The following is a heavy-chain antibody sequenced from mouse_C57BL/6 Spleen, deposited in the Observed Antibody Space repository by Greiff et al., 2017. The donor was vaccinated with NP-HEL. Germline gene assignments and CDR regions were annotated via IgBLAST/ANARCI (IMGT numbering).Heavy chain of an antibody. CDR1: GYTFTDYY. V-gene: IGHV1-26*01. Sequence: EVKLQQSGPELVKPGASVKISCKASGYTFTDYYMNWVKQSHGKSLEWIGDINPNNGGTSYNQKFKGKATLTVDKSSSTAYMELRSLTSEDSAVYYCARTVYYFDYWGQGTTLTVSS. CDR2: INPNNGGT. J-gene: IGHJ2*01. CDR3: ARTVYYFDY.